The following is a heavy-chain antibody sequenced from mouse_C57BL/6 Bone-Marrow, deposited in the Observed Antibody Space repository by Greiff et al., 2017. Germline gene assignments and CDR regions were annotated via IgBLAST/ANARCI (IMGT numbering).Heavy chain of an antibody. V-gene: IGHV1-72*01. CDR3: ARGDYDYDEGPWFAY. CDR2: IDPNSGGT. D-gene: IGHD2-4*01. J-gene: IGHJ3*01. Sequence: QVHVKQSGAELVKPGASVKLSCKASGYTFTSYWMHWVKQRPGRGLEWIGRIDPNSGGTKYNEKFKSKATLTVDKPSSTAYMQLSSLTSEDSAVYYCARGDYDYDEGPWFAYWGQGTLVTVSA. CDR1: GYTFTSYW.